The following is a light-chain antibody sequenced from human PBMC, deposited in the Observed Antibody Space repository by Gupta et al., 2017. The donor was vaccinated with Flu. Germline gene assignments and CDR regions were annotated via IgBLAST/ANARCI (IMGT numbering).Light chain of an antibody. J-gene: IGKJ1*01. CDR2: GAS. V-gene: IGKV3-15*01. CDR1: QSVSRN. Sequence: GEGAAVSCRERQSVSRNLDWNRQKPGQAPRLRIQGASTRAMGIPARFRGSGSGTEFTLTISSMQSEDFEVDDCKQNNNGPPEWTFGQGTKVEIK. CDR3: KQNNNGPPEWT.